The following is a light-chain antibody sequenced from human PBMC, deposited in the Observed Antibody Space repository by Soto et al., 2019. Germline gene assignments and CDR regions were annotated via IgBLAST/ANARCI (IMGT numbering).Light chain of an antibody. CDR1: SSDVGAYDY. J-gene: IGLJ2*01. CDR2: DVN. CDR3: SSYTSSGSVI. V-gene: IGLV2-14*03. Sequence: QSALTQPASVSGSPGQSIAISCTGTSSDVGAYDYVSWYQQHPGKAPKLMINDVNHRPSGVSNRFSGSKSVNTASLTISGLQAEDEADYYCSSYTSSGSVIFGGGTKLTVL.